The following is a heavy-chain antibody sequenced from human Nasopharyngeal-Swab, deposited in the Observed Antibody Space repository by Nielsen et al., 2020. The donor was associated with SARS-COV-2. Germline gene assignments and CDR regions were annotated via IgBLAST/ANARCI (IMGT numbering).Heavy chain of an antibody. J-gene: IGHJ4*02. CDR2: ISSSGSTI. CDR3: AKGGRSITIFGVAGSFDN. V-gene: IGHV3-48*03. CDR1: GFTFSSYE. Sequence: GESLKISCAASGFTFSSYEMNWVRQAPGKGLEWVSYISSSGSTIYYADSVKGRFTISRDKSQNTLYLQMSSLRADDTAVYYCAKGGRSITIFGVAGSFDNWGQGTLVTVSS. D-gene: IGHD3-3*01.